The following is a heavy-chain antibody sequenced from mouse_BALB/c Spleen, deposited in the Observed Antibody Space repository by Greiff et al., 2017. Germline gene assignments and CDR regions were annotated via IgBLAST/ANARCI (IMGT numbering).Heavy chain of an antibody. J-gene: IGHJ4*01. CDR2: ISSGGSYT. D-gene: IGHD2-4*01. Sequence: EVMLVESGGDLVKPGGSLKLSCAASGFTFSSYGMSWVRQTPDKRLEWVATISSGGSYTYYPDSVKGRFTISRDNAKNTLYLQMSSLKSEDTAMYYCARRGLRLDAMDYWGQGTSVTVSS. CDR3: ARRGLRLDAMDY. CDR1: GFTFSSYG. V-gene: IGHV5-6*02.